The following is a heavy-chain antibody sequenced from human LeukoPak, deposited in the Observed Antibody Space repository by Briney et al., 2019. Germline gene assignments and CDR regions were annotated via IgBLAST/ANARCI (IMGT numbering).Heavy chain of an antibody. J-gene: IGHJ4*02. V-gene: IGHV1-69*13. CDR3: ARGHCYGSGSYPERPFDF. D-gene: IGHD3-10*01. Sequence: PVKVSCKPSGGTFSRYAISWVRQAPGQGLEWVGGVIPIFCSANYAQKLVRRVTSTADESPSADYIELSRLRSEDTAVYYWARGHCYGSGSYPERPFDFWGQGTLVTVSS. CDR1: GGTFSRYA. CDR2: VIPIFCSA.